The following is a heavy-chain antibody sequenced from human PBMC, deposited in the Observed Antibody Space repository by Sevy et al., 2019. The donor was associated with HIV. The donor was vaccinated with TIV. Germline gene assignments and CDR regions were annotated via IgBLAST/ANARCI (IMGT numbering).Heavy chain of an antibody. J-gene: IGHJ4*02. D-gene: IGHD1-1*01. CDR3: SNGAGASDWSGFDY. Sequence: GGSLRLSCEVAGFTFSDYGMHWVRQAPGKGLEWLAVISYDGRVIYYPDSVEGRLTVSRDNSKNTLYLQMNSLRPEDTAVYHCSNGAGASDWSGFDYWGQGTLVTVSS. CDR1: GFTFSDYG. V-gene: IGHV3-30*03. CDR2: ISYDGRVI.